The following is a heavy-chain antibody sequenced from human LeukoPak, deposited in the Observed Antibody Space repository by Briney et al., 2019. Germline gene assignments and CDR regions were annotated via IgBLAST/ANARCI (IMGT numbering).Heavy chain of an antibody. CDR2: IYPGDSDT. CDR3: ARTLWFGELSGYYYGMDV. J-gene: IGHJ6*02. CDR1: GYSFTSYW. V-gene: IGHV5-51*01. Sequence: GESLKISCKGSGYSFTSYWIGWVRQMPGKGLEWMGIIYPGDSDTRYSPSFQSQVTISADKSISTAYLQWSSLKASDTAMYYCARTLWFGELSGYYYGMDVWGQGTTVTVSS. D-gene: IGHD3-10*01.